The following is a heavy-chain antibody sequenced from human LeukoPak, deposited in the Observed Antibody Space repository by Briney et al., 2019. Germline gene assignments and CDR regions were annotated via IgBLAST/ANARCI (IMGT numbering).Heavy chain of an antibody. CDR2: ISWNSGSI. V-gene: IGHV3-9*01. J-gene: IGHJ3*02. Sequence: PGGSLRLSCAASGFTFDDYAMHWVRHAPGKGLEWVSGISWNSGSIGYADSVKGRFTISRDNAKNSLYLQMNSLRAEDTALYYCAKDDIRSGILPDAFDIWGQGTMVTVSS. CDR3: AKDDIRSGILPDAFDI. CDR1: GFTFDDYA. D-gene: IGHD2-15*01.